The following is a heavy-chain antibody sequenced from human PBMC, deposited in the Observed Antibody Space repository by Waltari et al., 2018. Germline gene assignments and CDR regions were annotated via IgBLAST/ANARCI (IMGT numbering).Heavy chain of an antibody. CDR2: ISGSSSYT. Sequence: QVQLVESGGGLVTPGGSLRLSCARPGFILSDYYMNWIRQAPGKGLEWVSYISGSSSYTRNADSVKGRFTISRDNAKNSLYLQMSSLRAEDTAVYYCARDRGGGLFDYWGQGSLVTVSS. V-gene: IGHV3-11*06. D-gene: IGHD2-15*01. J-gene: IGHJ4*02. CDR3: ARDRGGGLFDY. CDR1: GFILSDYY.